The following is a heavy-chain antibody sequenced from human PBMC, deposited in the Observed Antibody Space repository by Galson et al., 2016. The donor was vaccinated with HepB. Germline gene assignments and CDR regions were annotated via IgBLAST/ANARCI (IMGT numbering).Heavy chain of an antibody. J-gene: IGHJ4*02. D-gene: IGHD4-17*01. CDR3: GTRVHDDNGIFIFDY. CDR1: GGSFSSTNW. Sequence: LSLTCAVSGGSFSSTNWWTWVRQSPGKGLEWIGEIYRSGSPNFHPSLKSRVTISLDNSKNQFPLNLHSVTASDPAVYYFGTRVHDDNGIFIFDYWGPGTPVTVSS. V-gene: IGHV4-4*02. CDR2: IYRSGSP.